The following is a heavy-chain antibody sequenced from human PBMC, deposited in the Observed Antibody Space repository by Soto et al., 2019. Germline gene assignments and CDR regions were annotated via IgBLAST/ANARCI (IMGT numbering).Heavy chain of an antibody. D-gene: IGHD1-1*01. CDR3: AFSNWNNGPTHYDMDV. CDR1: GATFNGFF. CDR2: VIPILRTA. V-gene: IGHV1-69*08. Sequence: QVQLVQSGAEVKKPGSSVKVSCKASGATFNGFFMSWVRQAPGQGLEWMGRVIPILRTADYAQRFQGRLTITADKSTSTGYMELSSLRSEDTAMYYCAFSNWNNGPTHYDMDVWGKGTKVTVSS. J-gene: IGHJ6*03.